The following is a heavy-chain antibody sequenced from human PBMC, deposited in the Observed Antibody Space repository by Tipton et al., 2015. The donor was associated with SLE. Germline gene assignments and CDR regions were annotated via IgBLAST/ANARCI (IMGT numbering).Heavy chain of an antibody. Sequence: LRLSCAVYGGSLSGYYWSWIRQPPGKGLEWIGEINHSGSTNYNPSLKSRVTISVDTSKNQFSLKLSSVTAADTAVYYCARGEFVVVVAATYYYYGMDVWGQGTTVTVSS. CDR1: GGSLSGYY. V-gene: IGHV4-34*01. CDR2: INHSGST. D-gene: IGHD2-15*01. CDR3: ARGEFVVVVAATYYYYGMDV. J-gene: IGHJ6*02.